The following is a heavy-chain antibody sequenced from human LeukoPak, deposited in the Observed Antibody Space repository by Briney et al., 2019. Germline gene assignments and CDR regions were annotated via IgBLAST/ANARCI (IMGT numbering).Heavy chain of an antibody. J-gene: IGHJ4*02. Sequence: GGSLKLSCAASGFTFSGSAMHWVRQASGKGLEWVGRIRSKANSYATAYAASVKGRFTISRDDSKNTAYLQMNSLKTEDTAVYYCTRHAYGSGSYYKRDFDYWGQGTLVTVSS. D-gene: IGHD3-10*01. V-gene: IGHV3-73*01. CDR3: TRHAYGSGSYYKRDFDY. CDR2: IRSKANSYAT. CDR1: GFTFSGSA.